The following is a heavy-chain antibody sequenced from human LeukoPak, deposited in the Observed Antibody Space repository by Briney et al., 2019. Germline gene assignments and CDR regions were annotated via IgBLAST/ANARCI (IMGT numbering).Heavy chain of an antibody. CDR3: ARGPGVYYDFWSGYYYYFDY. Sequence: ASVKVSCKASGYTFTSYGISWVRQAPGQGLEWMGWISAYNGNTNYAQKLQGRVTMTTDTSTSTAYMELRSLRSDDTAVYYCARGPGVYYDFWSGYYYYFDYWGQGTLVTVSP. V-gene: IGHV1-18*01. J-gene: IGHJ4*02. CDR2: ISAYNGNT. D-gene: IGHD3-3*01. CDR1: GYTFTSYG.